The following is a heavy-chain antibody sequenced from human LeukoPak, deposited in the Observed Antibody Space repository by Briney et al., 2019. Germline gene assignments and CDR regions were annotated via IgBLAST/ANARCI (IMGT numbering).Heavy chain of an antibody. V-gene: IGHV1-46*01. J-gene: IGHJ4*02. CDR2: INPSGGST. Sequence: ASVKVSCKASGYTFTSYYMHWVRQAPGQGLEWMGIINPSGGSTGYAQKFQGRVTMTRDTSTSTVYMELSSLRSEDTAVYYCARDRLERYSYESFDYWGQGTLVTVSS. CDR3: ARDRLERYSYESFDY. CDR1: GYTFTSYY. D-gene: IGHD5-18*01.